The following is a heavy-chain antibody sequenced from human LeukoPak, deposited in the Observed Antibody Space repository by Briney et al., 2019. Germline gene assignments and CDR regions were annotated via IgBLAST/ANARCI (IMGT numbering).Heavy chain of an antibody. CDR1: GFTFNSYS. CDR3: ASRYYVGAFDI. V-gene: IGHV3-48*01. CDR2: ISSNIQTI. J-gene: IGHJ3*02. Sequence: SGGSLRLSRAASGFTFNSYSMNWVRQAPGKGLQWVSYISSNIQTIYYADSVKGRFAISRDNSKNTLYLQMNSLRAEDTAVYYCASRYYVGAFDIWGQGTMVTVSS. D-gene: IGHD4-23*01.